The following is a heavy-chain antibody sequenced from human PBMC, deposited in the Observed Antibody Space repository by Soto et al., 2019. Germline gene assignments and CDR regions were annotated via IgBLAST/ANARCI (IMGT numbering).Heavy chain of an antibody. Sequence: EVQLLESGGGLVQPGGSLRLSCAASGFTFSSYAMSWVRQAPGKGLEWVSAISGSGGNTYYEDSVKGRFTISRDNSKNTLYLQMNSLRAEDTAVYYCAKSLVIWPLYYYYDGVDVWGQGTTVTVSS. CDR2: ISGSGGNT. CDR1: GFTFSSYA. CDR3: AKSLVIWPLYYYYDGVDV. J-gene: IGHJ6*02. V-gene: IGHV3-23*01.